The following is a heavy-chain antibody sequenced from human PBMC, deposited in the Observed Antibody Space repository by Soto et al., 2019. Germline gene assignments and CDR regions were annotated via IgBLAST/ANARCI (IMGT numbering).Heavy chain of an antibody. J-gene: IGHJ5*02. V-gene: IGHV1-18*01. Sequence: QVQLVQSGAEVKTPGASVKVSCRASGYSFRTHGISWVRQAPGQGLEWMGWISTYDDKTNFPQKFQGRITMTTDTSTSTAYMELRILGSDDTAVYFCARDLGYCNSSGCFRNWFDPWGEGTLVTVSS. CDR1: GYSFRTHG. D-gene: IGHD2-15*01. CDR3: ARDLGYCNSSGCFRNWFDP. CDR2: ISTYDDKT.